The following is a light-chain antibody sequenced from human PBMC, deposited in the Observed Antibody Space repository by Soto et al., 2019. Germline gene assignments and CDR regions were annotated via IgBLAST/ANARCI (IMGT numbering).Light chain of an antibody. J-gene: IGKJ1*01. CDR1: QNINIW. V-gene: IGKV1-5*01. CDR3: EQYQSYSWT. CDR2: GAS. Sequence: DIQMTQSPSTLSASVGDRVTLTCRASQNINIWLAWYQQKPGKAPKLLIYGASNLESGVPSRFSGSGSGTEFTLTISSLQPDDFATYFCEQYQSYSWTFGQGTKVDIK.